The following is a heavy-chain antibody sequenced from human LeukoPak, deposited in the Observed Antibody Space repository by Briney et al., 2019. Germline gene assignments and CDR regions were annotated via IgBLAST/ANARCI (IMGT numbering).Heavy chain of an antibody. V-gene: IGHV1-2*02. Sequence: ASVKVSCKASGHTFTGYCMHWVRQAPGQGLEWMGWINPNSGGTNYAQKFQGRVTMTRDTSISTAYMELSRLRSDDTAVYYCARGVFRSQQLVLTGFDPWGQGTLVTVSS. D-gene: IGHD6-13*01. CDR3: ARGVFRSQQLVLTGFDP. J-gene: IGHJ5*02. CDR1: GHTFTGYC. CDR2: INPNSGGT.